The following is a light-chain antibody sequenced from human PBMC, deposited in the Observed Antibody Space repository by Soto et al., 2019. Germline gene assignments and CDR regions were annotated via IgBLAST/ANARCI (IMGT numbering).Light chain of an antibody. CDR3: QQLNSYPLT. J-gene: IGKJ4*01. Sequence: IQLTQSPSSLSASVGDRVTITCRASQGISSFLAWYQQKPGKVPKLLIYAASILQSGVPSRFSGSGSGTDFTLTISSLQPEDFATYYCQQLNSYPLTFGGGTKVDSK. CDR1: QGISSF. V-gene: IGKV1-9*01. CDR2: AAS.